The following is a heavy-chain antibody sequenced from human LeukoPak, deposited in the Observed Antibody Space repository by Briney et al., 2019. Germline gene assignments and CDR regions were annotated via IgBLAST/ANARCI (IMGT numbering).Heavy chain of an antibody. Sequence: ASLRVSFMTSVYTFTSYDINWVRHAPGQGLEWMGWMNPNSGNKGYAQKFQGRVTMTKNNSISTAYMELSRLRSAATDVYYCASRRGSGWCHHWGQGTLVTVSS. J-gene: IGHJ5*02. D-gene: IGHD3-10*01. V-gene: IGHV1-8*01. CDR2: MNPNSGNK. CDR1: VYTFTSYD. CDR3: ASRRGSGWCHH.